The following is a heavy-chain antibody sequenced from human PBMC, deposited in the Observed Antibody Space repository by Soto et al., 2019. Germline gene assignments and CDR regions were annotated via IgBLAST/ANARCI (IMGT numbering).Heavy chain of an antibody. CDR3: ARERGDYYDSSGYWGGSAFDI. CDR2: INPNSGGT. J-gene: IGHJ3*02. CDR1: GYTFTGYY. Sequence: ASVKVSCKASGYTFTGYYMHWVRQAPGQGLEWMGWINPNSGGTNYAQKFQGWVTMTRDTSISTAYMELSRLRSDDTAVYYCARERGDYYDSSGYWGGSAFDIWGQGTMVTVS. D-gene: IGHD3-22*01. V-gene: IGHV1-2*04.